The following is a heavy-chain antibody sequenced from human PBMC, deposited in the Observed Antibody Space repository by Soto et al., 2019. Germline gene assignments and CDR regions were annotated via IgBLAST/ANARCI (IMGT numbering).Heavy chain of an antibody. V-gene: IGHV1-69*13. Sequence: SVKVSCTASGGTFSSYAISWVRQAPGQGLEWMGGIIPIFGTANYAQKFQGRVTITADESTSTAYMELSSLRSEDTAVYYCARAKPRNYDFWSGYYPTSGMDVWG. D-gene: IGHD3-3*01. CDR3: ARAKPRNYDFWSGYYPTSGMDV. J-gene: IGHJ6*02. CDR2: IIPIFGTA. CDR1: GGTFSSYA.